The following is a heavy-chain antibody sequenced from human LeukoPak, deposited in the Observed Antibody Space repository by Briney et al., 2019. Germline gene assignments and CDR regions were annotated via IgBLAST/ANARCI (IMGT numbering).Heavy chain of an antibody. Sequence: PSETLSFTCAVSGGSISSSNWWSWVRQPPGKGLEWIGEIYHSGSTNYNPSLKSRVTISVDTSKNQFSLKLSSVTAADTAVYYCARGGVKVFDYWGQGTLVTVSS. J-gene: IGHJ4*02. CDR2: IYHSGST. CDR3: ARGGVKVFDY. V-gene: IGHV4-4*02. D-gene: IGHD3-16*01. CDR1: GGSISSSNW.